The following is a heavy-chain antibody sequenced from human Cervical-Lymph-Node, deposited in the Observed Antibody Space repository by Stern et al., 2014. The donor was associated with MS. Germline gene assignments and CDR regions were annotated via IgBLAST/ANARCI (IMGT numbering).Heavy chain of an antibody. CDR2: ITPIFDAT. D-gene: IGHD2-21*01. V-gene: IGHV1-69*01. CDR3: ARGDSEAPIYYFDY. CDR1: GGTFSNYA. J-gene: IGHJ4*02. Sequence: QLVQSGAEAKKPGSSVKVSCKTSGGTFSNYAISWVRQAPGQGLEWMGGITPIFDATNYAQKFQGRITITADESTRTAYMELSSLRSDDTAMYYCARGDSEAPIYYFDYWGQGTLVTVSS.